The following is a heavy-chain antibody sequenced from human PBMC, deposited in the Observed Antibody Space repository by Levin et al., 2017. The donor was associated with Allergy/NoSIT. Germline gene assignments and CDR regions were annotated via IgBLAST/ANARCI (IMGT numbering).Heavy chain of an antibody. CDR2: IYYSGST. J-gene: IGHJ4*02. Sequence: SCTVSGGSVSSGSYYWSWIRQPPGKGLEWIGYIYYSGSTNYNPSLKSRVTISVDTSKNQFSLKLSSVTAADTAVYYCARGRKVGATTDYWGQGTLVTVSS. D-gene: IGHD1-26*01. CDR1: GGSVSSGSYY. CDR3: ARGRKVGATTDY. V-gene: IGHV4-61*01.